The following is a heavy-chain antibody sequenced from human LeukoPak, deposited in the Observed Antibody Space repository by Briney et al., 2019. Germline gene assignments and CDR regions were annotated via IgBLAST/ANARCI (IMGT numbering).Heavy chain of an antibody. CDR3: ARDRRTTMNRDPRGSGSYSTPFDY. CDR1: GYTFTSYG. Sequence: ASVKVSCRASGYTFTSYGISWVRQAPGQGLEWMGWTSAYNGNTNYAQKLQGRVTMTTDTSTSTAYMELRSLRSDDTAVYYCARDRRTTMNRDPRGSGSYSTPFDYWGQGTLVTVSS. CDR2: TSAYNGNT. D-gene: IGHD3-10*01. J-gene: IGHJ4*02. V-gene: IGHV1-18*01.